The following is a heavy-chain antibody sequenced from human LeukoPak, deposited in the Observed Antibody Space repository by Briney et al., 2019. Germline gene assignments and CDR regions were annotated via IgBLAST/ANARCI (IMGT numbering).Heavy chain of an antibody. CDR2: ISSSSRTI. CDR1: GFIFSSYS. CDR3: ARESGWYDAYFDY. D-gene: IGHD6-19*01. Sequence: GGSLRLSCATSGFIFSSYSMNWVRQAPGKGLEWVSYISSSSRTIYYADSVKGRFTISRDNAKNSLYLQMNSLRAEDMAVYYCARESGWYDAYFDYWGQGTLVTVSS. V-gene: IGHV3-48*04. J-gene: IGHJ4*02.